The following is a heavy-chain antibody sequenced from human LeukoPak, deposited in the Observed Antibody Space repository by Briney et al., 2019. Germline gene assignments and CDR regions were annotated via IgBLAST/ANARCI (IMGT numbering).Heavy chain of an antibody. CDR3: AREGGTYYDFWSGYYMGDYYYMDV. CDR1: GFTFSSYG. D-gene: IGHD3-3*01. J-gene: IGHJ6*03. Sequence: GRSLRLSCAASGFTFSSYGMHWVRQAPGKGLEWVAVISYDGSNKYYADSVKGRFTISRDNSKNTLYLQMNSLRAEDTAVYYCAREGGTYYDFWSGYYMGDYYYMDVWGKGTTVTVSS. CDR2: ISYDGSNK. V-gene: IGHV3-30*03.